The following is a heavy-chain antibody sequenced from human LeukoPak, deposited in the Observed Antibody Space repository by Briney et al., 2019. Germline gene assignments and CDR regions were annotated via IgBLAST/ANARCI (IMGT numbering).Heavy chain of an antibody. Sequence: GSLTLSCAASGFTFSYHWITWVGQPPGKGLEWVANIKNDGAAKNYVDSVKGRFTIARDNAKNSLYLQMNSLRAEDMAVYYCAKDSYSKGDYWGQGVLVTVSS. J-gene: IGHJ4*02. V-gene: IGHV3-7*01. CDR1: GFTFSYHW. CDR2: IKNDGAAK. CDR3: AKDSYSKGDY. D-gene: IGHD6-13*01.